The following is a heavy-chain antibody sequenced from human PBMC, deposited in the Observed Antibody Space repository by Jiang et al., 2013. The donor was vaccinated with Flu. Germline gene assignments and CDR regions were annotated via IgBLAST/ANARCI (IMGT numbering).Heavy chain of an antibody. J-gene: IGHJ4*02. Sequence: EVQLVESGGGLVQPGGSLRLSCVVSGFTFNNYAMSWVRQAPGKGLEWVSVISGSGGSPDYADSVKGRFTISRDISKNMLYLQMNSLRAEDTAVYYCAKSAYDSRRTYFDYWGQGTLVTASS. D-gene: IGHD3-22*01. CDR3: AKSAYDSRRTYFDY. V-gene: IGHV3-23*04. CDR2: ISGSGGSP. CDR1: GFTFNNYA.